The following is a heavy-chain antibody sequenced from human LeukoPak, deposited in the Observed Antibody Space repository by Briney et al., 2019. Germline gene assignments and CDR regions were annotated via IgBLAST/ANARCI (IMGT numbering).Heavy chain of an antibody. CDR3: ARGRGETNFDY. CDR1: GGSFSGYY. Sequence: PSETLSLTCAVYGGSFSGYYWSWIRQPPGKGLEWIGEINHSGSTNYNPSLKSRVTISVDTSKNQFSLKLSSVTAADTAVYYCARGRGETNFDYWGQGTLVTVSS. J-gene: IGHJ4*02. CDR2: INHSGST. D-gene: IGHD3-16*01. V-gene: IGHV4-34*01.